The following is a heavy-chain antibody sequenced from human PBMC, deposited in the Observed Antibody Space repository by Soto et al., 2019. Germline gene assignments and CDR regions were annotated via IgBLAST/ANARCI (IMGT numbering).Heavy chain of an antibody. CDR2: LFPDDTT. V-gene: IGHV3-53*01. CDR1: GFTVSGNY. D-gene: IGHD5-12*01. Sequence: SLRLSCVAFGFTVSGNYMAWGRQAPGKGLEWVSILFPDDTTYYADSVKGRFTISRDNSKNTLYLQMNSLRAEDTALYFCAKVDSGYHYLDYWGQGSLVTVSS. CDR3: AKVDSGYHYLDY. J-gene: IGHJ4*01.